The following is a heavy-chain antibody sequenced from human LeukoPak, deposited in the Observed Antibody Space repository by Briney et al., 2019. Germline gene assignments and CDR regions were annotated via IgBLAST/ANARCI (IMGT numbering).Heavy chain of an antibody. J-gene: IGHJ4*02. D-gene: IGHD6-6*01. CDR3: ARQYSSSSNFDY. CDR1: GFSLSTRGMR. CDR2: IDWDDDK. V-gene: IGHV2-70*04. Sequence: ESGPALVKPTQTLTLTCTFSGFSLSTRGMRVSWIRHPPGKALEWLARIDWDDDKFYSTSLKTRLTISKDTSKNQVVLTMTNMAPVDTATYYCARQYSSSSNFDYWGQGTLVTVSS.